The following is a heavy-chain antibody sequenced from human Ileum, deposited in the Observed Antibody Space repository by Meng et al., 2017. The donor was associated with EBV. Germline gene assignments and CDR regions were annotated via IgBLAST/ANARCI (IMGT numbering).Heavy chain of an antibody. V-gene: IGHV3-33*01. D-gene: IGHD4-17*01. CDR3: ARDDYADTKVDFDY. CDR2: IWYDGSQE. J-gene: IGHJ4*02. CDR1: GFTFSSYA. Sequence: GEGVESGGGGVQPGRALRLSCVASGFTFSSYAMHWVRQAPGKGLEWVAVIWYDGSQEYYADSVKGRFTISRDNSKNTLSLQMNSLRAEDTTVYYCARDDYADTKVDFDYWGQGTLVTVSS.